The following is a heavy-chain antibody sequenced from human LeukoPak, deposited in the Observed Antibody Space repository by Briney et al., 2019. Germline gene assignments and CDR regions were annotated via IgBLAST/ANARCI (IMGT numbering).Heavy chain of an antibody. CDR3: ARDDASNYYFDY. CDR2: IIPIFGTA. J-gene: IGHJ4*02. V-gene: IGHV1-69*13. D-gene: IGHD4-11*01. Sequence: ASVKVSCKASGGTFSSYAISWVRQAPGQGLEWMGGIIPIFGTANYAQKFQGRVTITAVESTSAAYMELSSLRSEDTAVYYCARDDASNYYFDYWGQGTLVTVSS. CDR1: GGTFSSYA.